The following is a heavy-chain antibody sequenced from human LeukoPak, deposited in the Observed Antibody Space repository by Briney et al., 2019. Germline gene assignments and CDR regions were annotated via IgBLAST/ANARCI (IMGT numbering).Heavy chain of an antibody. Sequence: GGSLRLSCAASGFSFSNYAMSWVRQAPGKGLEWVSTISGSGGSTYYADSVKGRFTISRDNSKNTLYLQMNSLRAEDTAVYYCARDLLCSGGSCYYYFDYWGQGTLVTVSS. J-gene: IGHJ4*02. CDR2: ISGSGGST. CDR1: GFSFSNYA. V-gene: IGHV3-23*01. CDR3: ARDLLCSGGSCYYYFDY. D-gene: IGHD2-15*01.